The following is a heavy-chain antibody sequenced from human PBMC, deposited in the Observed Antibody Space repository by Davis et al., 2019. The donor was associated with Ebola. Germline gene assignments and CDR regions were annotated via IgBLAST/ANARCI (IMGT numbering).Heavy chain of an antibody. Sequence: GGSLRLSCAASGFTFSSYAMSWVRQAPGKGLEWVSSISSSSSYIYYADSVKGRFTISRDNAKNSLYLQMNSLRAEDTAVYYCARKRLGYCSGGSCYDWGQGTLVTVSS. CDR2: ISSSSSYI. D-gene: IGHD2-15*01. CDR3: ARKRLGYCSGGSCYD. CDR1: GFTFSSYA. J-gene: IGHJ4*02. V-gene: IGHV3-21*04.